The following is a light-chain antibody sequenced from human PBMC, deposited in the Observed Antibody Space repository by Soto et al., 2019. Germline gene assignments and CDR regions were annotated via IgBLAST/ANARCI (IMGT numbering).Light chain of an antibody. CDR1: QGISNN. V-gene: IGKV1-27*01. CDR3: QKYNSAPWT. Sequence: DIQMTQSPSSLSASVGDRVTITCRASQGISNNLAWFQQKPGRVPKLLIYLATTLQSGVPSRFSGRGSGTDFTLTISSLQPEDVATYYCQKYNSAPWTFGQGTRVEI. J-gene: IGKJ1*01. CDR2: LAT.